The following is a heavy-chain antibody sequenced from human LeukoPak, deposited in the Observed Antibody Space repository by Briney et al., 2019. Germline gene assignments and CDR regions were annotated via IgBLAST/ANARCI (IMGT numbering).Heavy chain of an antibody. J-gene: IGHJ6*02. Sequence: PSETLSLTCAVFGGSISSSNWWSWVRQPPGKGLEWIGEVYQTGGTNYNPSLKSRVTILVDTSKNQFSLRLTSVTAADTAVYYCARVPFDTDSYYYYFGMDVWGQGTTVTVSS. D-gene: IGHD2-21*02. CDR2: VYQTGGT. V-gene: IGHV4-4*02. CDR1: GGSISSSNW. CDR3: ARVPFDTDSYYYYFGMDV.